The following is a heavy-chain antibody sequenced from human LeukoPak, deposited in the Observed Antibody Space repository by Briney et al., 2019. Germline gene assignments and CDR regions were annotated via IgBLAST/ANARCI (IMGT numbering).Heavy chain of an antibody. J-gene: IGHJ4*02. Sequence: GGSLRLSCAASGFTFSTYSMNWVRQAPGKGLEWVSYISSSSSTIYYADSVKGRFTISRDNAKNSPYLQMNSLRSEDTAVYFCASYGASDGAFDHWGPGTMVTVSS. CDR1: GFTFSTYS. CDR2: ISSSSSTI. CDR3: ASYGASDGAFDH. D-gene: IGHD4-17*01. V-gene: IGHV3-48*01.